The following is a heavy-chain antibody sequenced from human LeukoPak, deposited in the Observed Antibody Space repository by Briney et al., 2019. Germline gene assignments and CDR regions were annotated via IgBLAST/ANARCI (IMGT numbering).Heavy chain of an antibody. V-gene: IGHV3-74*01. CDR1: GFTFSDYW. J-gene: IGHJ4*02. Sequence: GGSLRLSCAASGFTFSDYWMYWVRQVPGKGLVWLSQINSDGRSTNYADSVKGRFTISTDNAKNTLYLRMNNLRAEDAAVYYCARVNTHWGVDYWGQGTLVTVSS. CDR3: ARVNTHWGVDY. CDR2: INSDGRST. D-gene: IGHD7-27*01.